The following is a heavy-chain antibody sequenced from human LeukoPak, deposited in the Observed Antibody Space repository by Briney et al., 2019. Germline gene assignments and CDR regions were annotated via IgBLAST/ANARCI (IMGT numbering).Heavy chain of an antibody. CDR2: INTDGSST. J-gene: IGHJ4*02. V-gene: IGHV3-74*01. CDR3: ARDPGYSSSWYYFDY. D-gene: IGHD6-13*01. Sequence: GGSLRLSCAASGFTSSSYWMHWVRQAPGKGLVWVSRINTDGSSTSYADSVKGRITISRDNSKNTLYLQMNSLRAEDTAVYYCARDPGYSSSWYYFDYWGQGTLVTVSS. CDR1: GFTSSSYW.